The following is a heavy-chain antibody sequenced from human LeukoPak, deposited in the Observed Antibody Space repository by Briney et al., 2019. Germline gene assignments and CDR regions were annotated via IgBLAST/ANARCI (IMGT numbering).Heavy chain of an antibody. V-gene: IGHV3-74*01. CDR2: INTDGSST. Sequence: GGSLRLSCAASGFTFSTYWMQWVRQAPGKGLVWISRINTDGSSTSYADAVKGRFTISRDNAKNKLYLQMNRLRAEDTAVYYCARHNHYGGNSGGLDYWGQGTLVTVSS. CDR1: GFTFSTYW. CDR3: ARHNHYGGNSGGLDY. J-gene: IGHJ4*02. D-gene: IGHD4-23*01.